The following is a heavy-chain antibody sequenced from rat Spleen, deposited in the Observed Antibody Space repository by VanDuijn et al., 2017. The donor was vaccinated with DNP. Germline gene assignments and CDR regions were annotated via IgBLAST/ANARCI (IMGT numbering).Heavy chain of an antibody. D-gene: IGHD1-11*01. Sequence: EVQLVESGGGLVQPGRSLKLSCAASGFTFSDYNMAWVRQAPKKGLEWVATISYDGSSTYYRDSVKGRFTISRDNAKSTLYLQMDSLRSEDTATYYCARHGTTEGNWFAYWGQGTLVTVSS. J-gene: IGHJ3*01. CDR2: ISYDGSST. V-gene: IGHV5-7*01. CDR3: ARHGTTEGNWFAY. CDR1: GFTFSDYN.